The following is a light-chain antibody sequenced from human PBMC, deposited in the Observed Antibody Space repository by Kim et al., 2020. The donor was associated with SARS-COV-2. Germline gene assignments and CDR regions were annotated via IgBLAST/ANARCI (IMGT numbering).Light chain of an antibody. Sequence: DIQLTQSPSSLSASVGDRVTITCRASQGISSYLAWYQQKPGKAPNVLIYGASTLQSGVPSRFSGSGSGTEFTLTISSLQPEDFGTYYCQQLNSYPRTFGPGTKVDIK. J-gene: IGKJ1*01. CDR3: QQLNSYPRT. V-gene: IGKV1-9*01. CDR1: QGISSY. CDR2: GAS.